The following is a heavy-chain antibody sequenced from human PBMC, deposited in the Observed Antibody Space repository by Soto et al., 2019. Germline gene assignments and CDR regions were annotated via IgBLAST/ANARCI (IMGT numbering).Heavy chain of an antibody. CDR3: ARLAYYDSSGPPRESGFAFDI. D-gene: IGHD3-22*01. CDR1: GGTFSSYA. J-gene: IGHJ3*02. Sequence: GASVKVSCKASGGTFSSYAISWVRQAPGRGLEWMGGIIPIFGTANYAQKFQGRVTITADESTSTAYMELSSLRSEDTAVYYCARLAYYDSSGPPRESGFAFDIWGQGTMVTVSS. CDR2: IIPIFGTA. V-gene: IGHV1-69*13.